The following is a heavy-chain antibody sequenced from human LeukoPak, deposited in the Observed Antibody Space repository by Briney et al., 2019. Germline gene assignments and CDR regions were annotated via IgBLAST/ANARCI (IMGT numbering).Heavy chain of an antibody. CDR1: GGSISSGDYY. D-gene: IGHD2-2*01. Sequence: PSETLSLTCTVSGGSISSGDYYWSWIRRPPGKGLEWIGYIYYSGSTYYNPSLKSRVTISVDTSKNQFSLKLSSVTSADTAVYYCARDHCSSTSCYEGGFDYWGQGTLVTVSS. V-gene: IGHV4-30-4*08. J-gene: IGHJ4*02. CDR2: IYYSGST. CDR3: ARDHCSSTSCYEGGFDY.